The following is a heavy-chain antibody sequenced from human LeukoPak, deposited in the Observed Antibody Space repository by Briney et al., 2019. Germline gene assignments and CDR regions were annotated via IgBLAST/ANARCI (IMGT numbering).Heavy chain of an antibody. CDR3: ATFGEYLYYFDY. D-gene: IGHD2-2*01. Sequence: ASVKVSCKVSGYTLTELSMHWVRQAPGKGLEWMGGFDPEDGETIYAQKFQGRVTMTEDTSTDTAYMELSSLRSEDTAVYYCATFGEYLYYFDYWGRGTLVTVSS. CDR1: GYTLTELS. J-gene: IGHJ4*02. CDR2: FDPEDGET. V-gene: IGHV1-24*01.